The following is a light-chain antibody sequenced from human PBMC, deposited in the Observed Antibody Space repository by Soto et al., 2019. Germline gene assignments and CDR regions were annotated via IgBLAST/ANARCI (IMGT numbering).Light chain of an antibody. Sequence: IGMTQSPVTLSVSKGERATLSCRASQSVGNNLAWYQQKPGQAPRLLIYGPSTRATGIPARFSGSGSGTEFSLTISSLQSEDSAFYYCQQYNNWPQTFGQGTKVDI. CDR1: QSVGNN. J-gene: IGKJ2*01. V-gene: IGKV3-15*01. CDR2: GPS. CDR3: QQYNNWPQT.